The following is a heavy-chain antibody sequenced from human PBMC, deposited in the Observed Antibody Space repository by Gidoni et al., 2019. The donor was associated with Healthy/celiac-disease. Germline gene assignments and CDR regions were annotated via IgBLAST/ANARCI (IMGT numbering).Heavy chain of an antibody. J-gene: IGHJ4*02. V-gene: IGHV3-23*01. CDR3: ANDKYSSSSPGEFDY. CDR2: IIVSGGNT. CDR1: GFTFSSYA. Sequence: EVQLLESGGGLVQPGGSLRPSCAACGFTFSSYAMSWVRQAPGKGLGWCSAIIVSGGNTYYSDSVKGRFTISRDNSKDTLYLQMNSLRAEDTAVYYCANDKYSSSSPGEFDYWGQGTLVTVSS. D-gene: IGHD6-6*01.